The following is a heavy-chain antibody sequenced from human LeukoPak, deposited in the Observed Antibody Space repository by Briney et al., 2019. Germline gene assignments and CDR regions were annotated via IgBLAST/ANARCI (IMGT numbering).Heavy chain of an antibody. V-gene: IGHV1-69*06. D-gene: IGHD5-12*01. J-gene: IGHJ6*04. Sequence: GSAVTVSCKSSGGTFNRYGISWVREAPGQGLEWMGGIIPMFGKTKYEHKFQGRVTITADKYTGKAYMEMSSLMYEHTAVYYCARKRIESVATFLPDYYYYGMDVWGEGTTVTVSS. CDR1: GGTFNRYG. CDR2: IIPMFGKT. CDR3: ARKRIESVATFLPDYYYYGMDV.